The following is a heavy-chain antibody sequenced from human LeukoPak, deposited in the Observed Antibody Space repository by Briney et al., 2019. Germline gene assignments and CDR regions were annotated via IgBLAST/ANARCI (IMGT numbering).Heavy chain of an antibody. CDR1: GGSISSYY. V-gene: IGHV4-59*01. Sequence: SETLSLTCTVSGGSISSYYWSWVRQSPRKGLVWIGYIYYSGYTNYNPSLKSRVTISVDTSKNQFSLKLSSVTAADPAVYYCATTQRASGSYWPSYYYSIDVWGKGPTVTLSS. D-gene: IGHD1-26*01. CDR2: IYYSGYT. J-gene: IGHJ6*03. CDR3: ATTQRASGSYWPSYYYSIDV.